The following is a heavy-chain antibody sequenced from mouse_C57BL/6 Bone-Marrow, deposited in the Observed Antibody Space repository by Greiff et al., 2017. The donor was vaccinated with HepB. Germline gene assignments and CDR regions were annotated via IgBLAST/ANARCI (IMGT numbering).Heavy chain of an antibody. CDR1: GFTFNTYA. CDR3: VREADYGSSYGWFAY. D-gene: IGHD1-1*01. CDR2: IRSKSSNYAT. V-gene: IGHV10-3*01. J-gene: IGHJ3*01. Sequence: DVQLVESGGGLVQPKGSLKLSCAASGFTFNTYAMHWVRQAPGKGLEWVARIRSKSSNYATYYADSVKDRFTISRDDSQSMLYLQMNNLKTEDTAMYYCVREADYGSSYGWFAYWGQGTLVTVSA.